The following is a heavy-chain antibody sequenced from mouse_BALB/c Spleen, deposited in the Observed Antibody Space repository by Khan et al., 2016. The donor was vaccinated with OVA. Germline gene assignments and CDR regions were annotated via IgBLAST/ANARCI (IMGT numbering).Heavy chain of an antibody. CDR2: TNPTNGRT. CDR3: ARIKKIVATYLDY. D-gene: IGHD1-1*01. Sequence: QVQLQQSGAELVKAGASVKMSCKASGYTFTSSWMHWVKQRLGQGLEWFAETNPTNGRTYYNEKFKSKATLTVDKSSSTAYMLLSGPTFEDSAVYYCARIKKIVATYLDYWGQGTTLTVSS. CDR1: GYTFTSSW. V-gene: IGHV1S81*02. J-gene: IGHJ2*01.